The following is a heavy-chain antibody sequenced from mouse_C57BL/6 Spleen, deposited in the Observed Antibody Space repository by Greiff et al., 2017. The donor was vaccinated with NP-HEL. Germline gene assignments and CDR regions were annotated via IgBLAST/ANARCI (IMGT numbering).Heavy chain of an antibody. CDR3: VRQIYYDYYAMDY. D-gene: IGHD2-1*01. Sequence: EVQLVEPGGGLVQPKGSLKLSCAASGFSFNTYAMNWVRQAPGKGLEWVARIRSKSNNYATYYADSVKDRFTISRDDSESMLYLQMNNLKTEDTAMYYCVRQIYYDYYAMDYWGQGTSVTVSS. CDR2: IRSKSNNYAT. J-gene: IGHJ4*01. V-gene: IGHV10-1*01. CDR1: GFSFNTYA.